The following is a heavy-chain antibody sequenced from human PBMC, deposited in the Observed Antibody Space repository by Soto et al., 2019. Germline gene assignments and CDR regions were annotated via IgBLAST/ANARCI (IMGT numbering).Heavy chain of an antibody. D-gene: IGHD3-10*01. CDR1: GGSISSGGYY. J-gene: IGHJ4*02. CDR2: IYYSGST. CDR3: ARGRITMVRGVIYFDY. Sequence: QVQLQESGPGLVKPSQTLSLTCTVSGGSISSGGYYWSWIRQHPGKGLEWIGYIYYSGSTYYNPSLNSRVTISVDTSKNQFSLKLSSVTAADTAVYYCARGRITMVRGVIYFDYWGQGTLVTVSS. V-gene: IGHV4-31*03.